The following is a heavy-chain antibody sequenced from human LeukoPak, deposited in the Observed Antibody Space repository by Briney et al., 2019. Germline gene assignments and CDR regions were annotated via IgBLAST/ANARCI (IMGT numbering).Heavy chain of an antibody. CDR2: ISSSGSTI. CDR3: ARDYSTVTTFFDY. Sequence: GGSLRLSCAASGFTFSSYEMNWVRQAPGKGLEWVSYISSSGSTIHYADSVKGRFTISRDNAKNSLYLQMNSLRAEDTAVYYCARDYSTVTTFFDYWGQGTLVTVSS. J-gene: IGHJ4*02. V-gene: IGHV3-48*03. D-gene: IGHD4-17*01. CDR1: GFTFSSYE.